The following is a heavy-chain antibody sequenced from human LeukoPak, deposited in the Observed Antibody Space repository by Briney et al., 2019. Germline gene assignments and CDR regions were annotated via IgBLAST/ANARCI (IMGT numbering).Heavy chain of an antibody. V-gene: IGHV1-2*06. D-gene: IGHD2-8*01. CDR1: GYSLSGYY. CDR2: IYPHSGGT. Sequence: ASVKVSCKASGYSLSGYYIHWVRQAPGQGLQWMGRIYPHSGGTNSAQKLQGRVTMTRDTSISTGYMQLSRLRSDDTAIYYCARDPLCTNGICSSLSYYDYWGQGSLVTVSS. CDR3: ARDPLCTNGICSSLSYYDY. J-gene: IGHJ4*02.